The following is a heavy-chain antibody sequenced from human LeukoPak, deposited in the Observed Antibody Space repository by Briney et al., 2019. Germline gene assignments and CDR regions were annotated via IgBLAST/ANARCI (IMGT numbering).Heavy chain of an antibody. D-gene: IGHD1-20*01. CDR3: STLTSRGLSDS. J-gene: IGHJ4*02. CDR2: IKSKADGETI. CDR1: AFMFSKYD. Sequence: PGGSLRLSCAISAFMFSKYDMNWVRQAPGKGLEWVGRIKSKADGETIDYAAPVKGRFTFSRDDSKNMLYLQMNSLKSEDTAVYYCSTLTSRGLSDSWGQGTLVTVSS. V-gene: IGHV3-15*07.